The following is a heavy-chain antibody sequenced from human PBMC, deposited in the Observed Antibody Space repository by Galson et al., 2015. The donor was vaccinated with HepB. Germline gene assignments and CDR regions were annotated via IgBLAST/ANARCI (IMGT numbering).Heavy chain of an antibody. J-gene: IGHJ3*02. V-gene: IGHV3-23*01. CDR1: GFTFSSYA. Sequence: SLRLSCAASGFTFSSYAMSWVRQAPGKGLEWVSAISGSGGSTYYADSVKGRFTIPRDNSKNTLYLQMNSLRAEDTAVYYCAKDHCSGGSCYWQLVGAFDIWGQGTMVTVSS. D-gene: IGHD2-15*01. CDR2: ISGSGGST. CDR3: AKDHCSGGSCYWQLVGAFDI.